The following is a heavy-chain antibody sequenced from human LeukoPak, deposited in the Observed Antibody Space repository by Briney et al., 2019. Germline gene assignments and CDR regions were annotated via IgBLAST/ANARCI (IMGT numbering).Heavy chain of an antibody. CDR2: IKEDGSER. CDR3: ARDLGYCTNGACHTRFDY. V-gene: IGHV3-7*03. D-gene: IGHD2-8*01. Sequence: GGSLRLSCVASGFPFSSYWMTWVRQAPGKGLEWVASIKEDGSERQYVDSVKGRFSISRDNTKGSLFLQLNSLRAEDTAVYYCARDLGYCTNGACHTRFDYWGQGTLVTVSS. CDR1: GFPFSSYW. J-gene: IGHJ4*02.